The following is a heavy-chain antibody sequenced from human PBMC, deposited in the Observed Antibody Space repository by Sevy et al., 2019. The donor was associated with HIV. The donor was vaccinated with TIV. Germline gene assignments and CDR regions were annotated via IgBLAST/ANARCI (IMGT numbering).Heavy chain of an antibody. CDR1: GFTFSSYA. CDR3: AREKYYDILTGYRSMCAFDI. D-gene: IGHD3-9*01. Sequence: GGSLRLSCAASGFTFSSYAMHWVRQAPGKGLEWVAVISYDGSNKYYADSVKGRFTISRDNSKNTLYLQMNSLRAEDTAVYYCAREKYYDILTGYRSMCAFDIWGQGTMVTVSS. CDR2: ISYDGSNK. J-gene: IGHJ3*02. V-gene: IGHV3-30*04.